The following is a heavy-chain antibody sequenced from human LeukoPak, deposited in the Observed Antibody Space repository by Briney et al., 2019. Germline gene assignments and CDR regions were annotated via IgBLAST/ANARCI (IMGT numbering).Heavy chain of an antibody. CDR1: GFTFSSYS. Sequence: GSLRLSCAASGFTFSSYSMNWVRQAPGKGLEWVSYISSSSSTIYYADSVKGRFTISRDNAKNSLYLQMNSLRAEDTAVYYCARGSHYYDSSGYTLFDYWGQGTLVTVSS. CDR2: ISSSSSTI. CDR3: ARGSHYYDSSGYTLFDY. J-gene: IGHJ4*02. V-gene: IGHV3-48*01. D-gene: IGHD3-22*01.